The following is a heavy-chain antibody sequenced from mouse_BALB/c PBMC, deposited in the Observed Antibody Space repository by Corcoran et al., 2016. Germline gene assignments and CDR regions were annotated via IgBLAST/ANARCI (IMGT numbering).Heavy chain of an antibody. CDR1: GYTFTNYG. CDR2: INTYTGEP. CDR3: VRKRTARAYAMDY. J-gene: IGHJ4*01. D-gene: IGHD3-2*01. V-gene: IGHV9-3-1*01. Sequence: QIQLVQSGPELKKPGETVKISCKASGYTFTNYGMNWVKQAPGKGLKWMGWINTYTGEPTYADDFKGRFAFSLETSANTAYLQINNLKNEDTATYSCVRKRTARAYAMDYWGQGTSVTVSS.